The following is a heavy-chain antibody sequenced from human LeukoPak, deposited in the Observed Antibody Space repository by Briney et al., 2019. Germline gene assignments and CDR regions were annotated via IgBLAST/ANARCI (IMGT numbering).Heavy chain of an antibody. V-gene: IGHV4-34*01. J-gene: IGHJ3*02. D-gene: IGHD1-26*01. Sequence: SETLSLTCAVYGGSFSGYYWSWIRQPPGKGLEWIGEINHSGSTNYNPSLKSRVTISVDTSKNHFSLKLSSVTAADTAVYYCARYSGSYPHDAFDIWGQGTMVTVSS. CDR3: ARYSGSYPHDAFDI. CDR1: GGSFSGYY. CDR2: INHSGST.